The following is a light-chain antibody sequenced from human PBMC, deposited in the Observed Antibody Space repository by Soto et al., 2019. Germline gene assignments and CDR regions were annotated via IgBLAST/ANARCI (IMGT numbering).Light chain of an antibody. Sequence: DIRMTQSPSSLSASVGDRVTITCRASQSIAGYLNWYQQKPGNAPKLLIYAASSLQSGVTSRFSSSGSVTDFTLNISSLQPEDFATYYCQQSYSTPKWTFGRGTKVEIK. CDR2: AAS. CDR1: QSIAGY. CDR3: QQSYSTPKWT. V-gene: IGKV1-39*01. J-gene: IGKJ1*01.